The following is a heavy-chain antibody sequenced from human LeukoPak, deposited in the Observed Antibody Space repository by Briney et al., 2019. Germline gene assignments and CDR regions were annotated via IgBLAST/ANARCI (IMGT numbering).Heavy chain of an antibody. CDR1: GSTFASYW. V-gene: IGHV5-51*01. CDR2: IYPGDSDT. CDR3: ASQASAAAMPWETRVKNWFDP. J-gene: IGHJ5*02. D-gene: IGHD6-25*01. Sequence: LGGSRQISCQGSGSTFASYWIGWVRQLPGKGLGGMGIIYPGDSDTRYSPSFQGQVTISVDKSISTAYLQWSSLKASDTAMYDFASQASAAAMPWETRVKNWFDPWGQGTLVTVSS.